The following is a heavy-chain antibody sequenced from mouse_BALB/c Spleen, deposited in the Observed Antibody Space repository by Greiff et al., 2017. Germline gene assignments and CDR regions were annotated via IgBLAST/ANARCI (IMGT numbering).Heavy chain of an antibody. Sequence: EVKLVESGGDLVKPGGSLKLSCAASGFTFSSYGMSWVRQTPDKRLEWVATISSGGSYTYYPDSVKGRFTISRDNAKNTLYLQMSSLKSEDTAMYYCARQGDYDSWFAYWGQGILVTVSA. CDR3: ARQGDYDSWFAY. CDR2: ISSGGSYT. J-gene: IGHJ3*01. CDR1: GFTFSSYG. V-gene: IGHV5-6*01. D-gene: IGHD2-4*01.